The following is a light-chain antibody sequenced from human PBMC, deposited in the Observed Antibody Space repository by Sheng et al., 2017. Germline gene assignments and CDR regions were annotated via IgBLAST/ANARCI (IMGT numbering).Light chain of an antibody. CDR3: QQMSYSNPYT. J-gene: IGKJ2*01. CDR2: AAS. Sequence: DIQMTQSPSSLSASVGDRVTITCRASQSISSYLNWYQQKPGKAPKLLIYAASSLQSGVPSRFSGSGSGTDFTLTISSLQPEDFATYYCQQMSYSNPYTFGPGDQAGDQT. CDR1: QSISSY. V-gene: IGKV1-39*01.